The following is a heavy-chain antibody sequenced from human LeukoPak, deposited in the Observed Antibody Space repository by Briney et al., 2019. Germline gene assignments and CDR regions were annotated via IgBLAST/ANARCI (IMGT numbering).Heavy chain of an antibody. CDR3: ARDRTIWAGFPLDF. Sequence: GRSLRLSCGAPGFTFTNYGMHWVRQSPGKGLEWLAVIWYDGTNKYYTDSVKGRFTISRDNSKNMLYLQMDSLRAEDTAVYYCARDRTIWAGFPLDFSGQGNLVTVSS. CDR1: GFTFTNYG. D-gene: IGHD3/OR15-3a*01. J-gene: IGHJ4*02. V-gene: IGHV3-33*01. CDR2: IWYDGTNK.